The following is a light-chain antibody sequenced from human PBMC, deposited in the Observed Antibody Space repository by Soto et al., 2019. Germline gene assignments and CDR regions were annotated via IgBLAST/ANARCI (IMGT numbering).Light chain of an antibody. V-gene: IGLV2-14*01. CDR2: DVS. CDR1: SSDVGGYNY. CDR3: SSYTSSSTVV. J-gene: IGLJ2*01. Sequence: QSALTQPASVSGSPGQSITISCTGTSSDVGGYNYVSWYQQHPGKAPKLMIYDVSNRPSGVSNRLSGSKSGNTASLTISGLQAEDEADYYCSSYTSSSTVVFGGGTTLTVL.